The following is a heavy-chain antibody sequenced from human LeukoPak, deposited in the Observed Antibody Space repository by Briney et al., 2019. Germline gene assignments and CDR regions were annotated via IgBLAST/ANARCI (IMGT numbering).Heavy chain of an antibody. CDR3: ARRDIVRTYGMDV. CDR1: GGSISSYY. D-gene: IGHD2-8*01. CDR2: IYYSGST. J-gene: IGHJ6*02. V-gene: IGHV4-59*01. Sequence: SETLSLTCTVSGGSISSYYWSWIRQPPGKGLEWIGYIYYSGSTNYNPSLKSRVTISVDTSKNQFSLKLSSVTAADTAVYYCARRDIVRTYGMDVWGQGTTATVSS.